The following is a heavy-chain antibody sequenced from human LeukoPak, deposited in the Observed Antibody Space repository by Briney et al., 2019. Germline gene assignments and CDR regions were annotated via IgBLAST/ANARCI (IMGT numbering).Heavy chain of an antibody. D-gene: IGHD3-22*01. CDR1: GGSISSYY. Sequence: SETLSLTCSVSGGSISSYYWSWIRQPPGKGREWIGYIYHSGSTYYNPTLKSRVTISVDRSKNQFSLKLSSVTAADTAVYYCARDLYDSSGYYYFGYWGQGTLVTVSS. J-gene: IGHJ4*02. CDR3: ARDLYDSSGYYYFGY. V-gene: IGHV4-59*12. CDR2: IYHSGST.